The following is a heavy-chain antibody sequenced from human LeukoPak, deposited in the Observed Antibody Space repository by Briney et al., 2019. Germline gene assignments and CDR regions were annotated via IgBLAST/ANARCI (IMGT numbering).Heavy chain of an antibody. CDR3: AARVVAATAPGDY. Sequence: SETLSLTCAVYGGSFSGYYWSWIRQPPGKGLEGIGEINHSGSTNYNPSLKSRVTISVDTSKNQFSLKLSSVTAADTAVYYCAARVVAATAPGDYWGQGTLVTVSS. J-gene: IGHJ4*02. D-gene: IGHD2-15*01. CDR2: INHSGST. V-gene: IGHV4-34*01. CDR1: GGSFSGYY.